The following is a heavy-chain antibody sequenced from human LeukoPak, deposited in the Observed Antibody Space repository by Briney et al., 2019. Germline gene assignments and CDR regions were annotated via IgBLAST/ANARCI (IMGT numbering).Heavy chain of an antibody. Sequence: ASVKVSCKASGYXFTGYYMHWVRQAPGQGLEWMGWINPNSGGTNYAQKFQGRVTMTRDTSISTAYMELSRLRSDDTAVYYCARDKGGYSGYDPQYNWFDPWGQGTLVTVSS. CDR1: GYXFTGYY. CDR3: ARDKGGYSGYDPQYNWFDP. D-gene: IGHD5-12*01. J-gene: IGHJ5*02. CDR2: INPNSGGT. V-gene: IGHV1-2*02.